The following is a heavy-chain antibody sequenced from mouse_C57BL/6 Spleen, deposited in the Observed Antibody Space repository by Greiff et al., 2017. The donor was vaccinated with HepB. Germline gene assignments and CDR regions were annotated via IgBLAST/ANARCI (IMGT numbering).Heavy chain of an antibody. CDR3: ARATAQTFQAFAY. Sequence: VQLQQSGAELVKPGASVKMSCKASGYTFTSYWITWVKQRPGQGLEWIGDIYPGSGSTNYNEKFKSKATLTVDTSSSTAYMQLSSLTSEDSAVYYCARATAQTFQAFAYWGQGTLVTVSA. J-gene: IGHJ3*01. D-gene: IGHD3-2*02. V-gene: IGHV1-55*01. CDR2: IYPGSGST. CDR1: GYTFTSYW.